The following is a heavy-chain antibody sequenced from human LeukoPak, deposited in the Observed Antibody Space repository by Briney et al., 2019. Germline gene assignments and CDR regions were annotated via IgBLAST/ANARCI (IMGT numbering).Heavy chain of an antibody. D-gene: IGHD3-22*01. CDR1: GFTFRDAA. J-gene: IGHJ4*02. CDR2: IWYDGSNK. Sequence: PGGSLRLSCAASGFTFRDAAMTWVRQAPGKGLDGVAVIWYDGSNKYYADSVKGRFTISRDNSKNTLYLQMNSLRAEDTAVYYCARGHYYDSSGPFDYWGQGTLVTVSS. V-gene: IGHV3-33*08. CDR3: ARGHYYDSSGPFDY.